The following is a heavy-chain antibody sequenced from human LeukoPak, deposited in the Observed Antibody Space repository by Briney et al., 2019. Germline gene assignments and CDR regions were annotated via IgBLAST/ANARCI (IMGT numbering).Heavy chain of an antibody. CDR1: GGSISSSSYY. V-gene: IGHV4-39*07. Sequence: SETLSLTCTVSGGSISSSSYYWGWIRQPPGKGLEWIGSIYYSGSTYYNPSLKSRVTISVDTSKNQFSLKLSSATAADTAVYYCARDLREGSIFGVVILYWFDPWGQGTLVTVSS. CDR2: IYYSGST. CDR3: ARDLREGSIFGVVILYWFDP. J-gene: IGHJ5*02. D-gene: IGHD3-3*01.